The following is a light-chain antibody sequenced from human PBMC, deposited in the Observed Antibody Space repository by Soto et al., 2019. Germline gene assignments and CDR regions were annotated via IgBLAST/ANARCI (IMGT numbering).Light chain of an antibody. CDR1: SSDVGGYDY. J-gene: IGLJ3*02. CDR2: EVT. Sequence: QSALTQPASVSGSPGQSITISCTGTSSDVGGYDYVSWYQQHPDKAPKLMIYEVTNRPSGVSDRFSGSKSGNTASLTISGLQAEDEAHYYCSSYTTTNTGVFGGGTKLTVL. V-gene: IGLV2-14*01. CDR3: SSYTTTNTGV.